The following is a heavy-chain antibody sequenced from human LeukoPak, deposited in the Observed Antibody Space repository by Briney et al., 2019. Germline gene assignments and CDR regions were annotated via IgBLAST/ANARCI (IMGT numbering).Heavy chain of an antibody. CDR3: ARVPSGGDKFDP. Sequence: RRASVKVSCKASGYTFTGYYMHWVRQAPGQGLEWMGWMNPNSGNTGYAQKFQGRVTITRNTSISTAYMELSSLRSEDTAVYYCARVPSGGDKFDPWGQGTLVTVSS. CDR1: GYTFTGYY. V-gene: IGHV1-8*03. D-gene: IGHD6-25*01. CDR2: MNPNSGNT. J-gene: IGHJ5*02.